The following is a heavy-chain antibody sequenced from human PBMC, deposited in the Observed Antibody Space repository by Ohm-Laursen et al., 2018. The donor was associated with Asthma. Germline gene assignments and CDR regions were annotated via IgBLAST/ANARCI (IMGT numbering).Heavy chain of an antibody. Sequence: SLRLSCTASGFTVGSDYMTWVRQAPGKGLEWVSAIYSGGTTYYADSVRGRFTISRDNSKNTLHLQMNSLRAEDTAVYYCARKFSSGWLFDFWGQGTLVTVSS. V-gene: IGHV3-53*01. CDR2: IYSGGTT. CDR3: ARKFSSGWLFDF. CDR1: GFTVGSDY. D-gene: IGHD6-19*01. J-gene: IGHJ4*02.